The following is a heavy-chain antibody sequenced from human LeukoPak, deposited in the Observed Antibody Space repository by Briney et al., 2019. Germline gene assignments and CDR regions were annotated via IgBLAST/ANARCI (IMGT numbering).Heavy chain of an antibody. CDR3: ARGDIAVAGRGLNWFDP. Sequence: ASVKVSCKASGYTFTGYYMHWVRQAPGQGLEWVGWINPNSGGTNYAQKFQGRVTMTRDTSISTAYMELSRLRSDDTAVYYCARGDIAVAGRGLNWFDPWGQGTLVTVSS. D-gene: IGHD6-19*01. CDR1: GYTFTGYY. J-gene: IGHJ5*02. CDR2: INPNSGGT. V-gene: IGHV1-2*02.